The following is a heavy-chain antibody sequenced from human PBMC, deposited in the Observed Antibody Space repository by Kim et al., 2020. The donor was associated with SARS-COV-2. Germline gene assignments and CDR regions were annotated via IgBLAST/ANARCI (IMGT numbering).Heavy chain of an antibody. CDR3: ARDALGTYYDFWSGYSYAFDI. V-gene: IGHV1-18*01. J-gene: IGHJ3*02. D-gene: IGHD3-3*01. CDR1: GYTFTSYG. CDR2: ISAYNGNT. Sequence: ASVKVSCKASGYTFTSYGISWVRQAPGQGLEWMGWISAYNGNTNYAQKLQGRVTMTTDTSTSTAYMELRSLRSDDTAVYYCARDALGTYYDFWSGYSYAFDIWGQGTMVTVSS.